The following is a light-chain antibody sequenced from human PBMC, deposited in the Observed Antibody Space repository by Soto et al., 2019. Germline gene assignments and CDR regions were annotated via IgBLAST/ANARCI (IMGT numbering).Light chain of an antibody. V-gene: IGKV3-15*01. J-gene: IGKJ1*01. CDR1: QSISDT. Sequence: EIVMTQSAFTLSASSGGRATLSCGASQSISDTLAWYQQKPGQAPRLLIHGASTRAPGFPARFSGSGYGTDFNLTISSLQSEDFAVYYCQQYNNWPWTFGQGTKVDIK. CDR2: GAS. CDR3: QQYNNWPWT.